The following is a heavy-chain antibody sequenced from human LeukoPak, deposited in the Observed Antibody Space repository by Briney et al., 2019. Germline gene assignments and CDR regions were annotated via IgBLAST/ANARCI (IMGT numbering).Heavy chain of an antibody. CDR2: IYYSGST. CDR3: ARGFAGSSTSYAYPFGY. CDR1: GGSISSGGYY. J-gene: IGHJ4*02. Sequence: PSETLSLTCTVSGGSISSGGYYWSWIRQHPGKGLEWIGYIYYSGSTCYNPSLKSRITISVDTSKNQFSLKLSSVTAADTAVYYCARGFAGSSTSYAYPFGYWGQGTLVTVSS. V-gene: IGHV4-31*03. D-gene: IGHD2-2*01.